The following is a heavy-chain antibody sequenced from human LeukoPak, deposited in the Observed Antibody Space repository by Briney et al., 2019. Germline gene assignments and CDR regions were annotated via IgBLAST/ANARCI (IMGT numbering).Heavy chain of an antibody. CDR3: AREDGSGSYYLTYGMDV. CDR2: IRYDGSNK. V-gene: IGHV3-30*02. Sequence: PGGSLRLSCAASGFTFSSYGMHWVRQAPGKGLEWVAFIRYDGSNKYYADSVKGRFTISRDNSKNTLYLQMNSLRAEDTAVYYCAREDGSGSYYLTYGMDVWGQGTTVTVSS. D-gene: IGHD3-10*01. CDR1: GFTFSSYG. J-gene: IGHJ6*02.